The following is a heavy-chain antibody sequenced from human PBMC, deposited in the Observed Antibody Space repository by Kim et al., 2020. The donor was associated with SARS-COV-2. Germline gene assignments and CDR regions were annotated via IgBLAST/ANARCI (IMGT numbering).Heavy chain of an antibody. J-gene: IGHJ5*02. CDR2: IYYSGST. V-gene: IGHV4-39*01. Sequence: SETLSLTCTVSGGSIRGSIHYWGWIRQPPGKGLDWIGSIYYSGSTYYNPSLKSRVSISVDTSKSQFSLKLSSVTAADTAVYYCARRPSYHGSGSPDNWFDPWGQGTLVTVSS. CDR1: GGSIRGSIHY. CDR3: ARRPSYHGSGSPDNWFDP. D-gene: IGHD3-10*01.